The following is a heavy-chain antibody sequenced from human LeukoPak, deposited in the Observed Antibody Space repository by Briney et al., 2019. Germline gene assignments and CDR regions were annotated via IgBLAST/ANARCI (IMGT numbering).Heavy chain of an antibody. Sequence: SGGSLRLSCAASGFTFSSYAMHWARQAPGKGLEWVSAISGSGGSTYYADSVKGRFTISRDNSKNTLYLQMNSLRAEDTAVYYCAKEGVEYSYGPDAFDIWGQGTMVTVSS. CDR3: AKEGVEYSYGPDAFDI. D-gene: IGHD5-18*01. CDR2: ISGSGGST. CDR1: GFTFSSYA. V-gene: IGHV3-23*01. J-gene: IGHJ3*02.